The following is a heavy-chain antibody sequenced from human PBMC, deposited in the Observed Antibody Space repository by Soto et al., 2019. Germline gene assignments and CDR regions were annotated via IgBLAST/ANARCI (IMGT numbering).Heavy chain of an antibody. J-gene: IGHJ3*01. CDR2: IYNSGST. D-gene: IGHD2-2*02. Sequence: SETLSLTCSVSGGSITNSSWSWIRQPPGKGLEWIGYIYNSGSTNYNPSLKSRVTIAVDTSKTQFSLKLSSVTAADTAVYYCARDRYCSGISCFTDAFDVWGQGTMVTVSS. CDR3: ARDRYCSGISCFTDAFDV. V-gene: IGHV4-59*01. CDR1: GGSITNSS.